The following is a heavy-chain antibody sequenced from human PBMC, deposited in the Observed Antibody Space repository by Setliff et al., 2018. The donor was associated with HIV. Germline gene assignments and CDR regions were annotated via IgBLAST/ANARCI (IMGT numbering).Heavy chain of an antibody. V-gene: IGHV3-21*04. Sequence: KPGGSLRLSCAGSGSGGSGFTFSSYSMNWVRQAPGKGLEWVSSISSSSSYIYYADSVKGRFTISRHNSKNTLYLQLNSLRAEDTAVYYCAKDWGSRLSYSFYYMDVWGKGTTVTVSS. CDR3: AKDWGSRLSYSFYYMDV. J-gene: IGHJ6*03. CDR1: GFTFSSYS. D-gene: IGHD3-16*01. CDR2: ISSSSSYI.